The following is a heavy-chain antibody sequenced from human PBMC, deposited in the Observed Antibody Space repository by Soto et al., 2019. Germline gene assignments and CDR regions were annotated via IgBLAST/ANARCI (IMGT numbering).Heavy chain of an antibody. D-gene: IGHD5-18*01. CDR2: ISYDGNNK. J-gene: IGHJ3*01. CDR3: VXGDLDTAVVNSPDAFDF. CDR1: GFIFSYFG. V-gene: IGHV3-30*18. Sequence: GGSLRLSCEAPGFIFSYFGMHWVRQAPGKGLEGVAVISYDGNNKYYAQSVKGRFTISRDNSKNTLFLNMDSLRPEDTAVYHCVXGDLDTAVVNSPDAFDFWGPGTMVTVSS.